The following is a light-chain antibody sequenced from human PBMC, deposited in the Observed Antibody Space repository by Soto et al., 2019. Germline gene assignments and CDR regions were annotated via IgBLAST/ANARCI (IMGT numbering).Light chain of an antibody. CDR2: SNN. Sequence: QSALTQPPSASGTPGQRVTISCSGSSSNIGSNTVNWYQQLPGTDPKLLIYSNNQRPSGVPDRFSGSKSGTSASLAISGLQSEDEADYSCAAWDDSLNGVVFGGGTKLTVL. V-gene: IGLV1-44*01. J-gene: IGLJ2*01. CDR1: SSNIGSNT. CDR3: AAWDDSLNGVV.